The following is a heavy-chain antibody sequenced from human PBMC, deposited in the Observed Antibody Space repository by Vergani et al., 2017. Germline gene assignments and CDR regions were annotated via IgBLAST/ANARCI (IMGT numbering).Heavy chain of an antibody. V-gene: IGHV3-30*18. CDR3: AKDLAGVVVPAAIQPSFDG. CDR2: ISYDGSNK. J-gene: IGHJ4*02. D-gene: IGHD2-2*02. CDR1: GFTFSSYG. Sequence: QLQLVESGGGVVQPGRSLRLSCAASGFTFSSYGMHWVRQAPGKGLEWVAVISYDGSNKYYADSVKGRFTISRDNSKNTLCLQMNSLRAKGTAVYYCAKDLAGVVVPAAIQPSFDGWGEGTLVTVSS.